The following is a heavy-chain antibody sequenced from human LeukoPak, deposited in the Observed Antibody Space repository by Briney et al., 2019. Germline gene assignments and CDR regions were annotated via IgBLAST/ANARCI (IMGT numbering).Heavy chain of an antibody. CDR3: ARLYGSGSYYRH. CDR2: INHSGST. CDR1: GGSFSGYY. V-gene: IGHV4-34*01. D-gene: IGHD3-10*01. J-gene: IGHJ4*02. Sequence: SETLSLTCAVYGGSFSGYYWSWIRQPPGTGLEWIGEINHSGSTNYNPSLKSRVIISVDTSKNQFSLKLSSVTAADTAVYYCARLYGSGSYYRHWGQGILVTVSS.